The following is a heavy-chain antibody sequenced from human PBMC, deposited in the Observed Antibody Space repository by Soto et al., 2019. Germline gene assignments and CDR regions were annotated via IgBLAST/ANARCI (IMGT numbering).Heavy chain of an antibody. CDR1: GGSISSSSYY. Sequence: SETLSLTCTVSGGSISSSSYYWGWIRQPPGKGLEWIGSIYYSGSTYYNPSLKSRVTISVDTSKNQFSLKLSSVTAADTAVYYCARQVVVVPAVWARGAFDIWGQGTMVTVS. V-gene: IGHV4-39*01. D-gene: IGHD2-2*01. J-gene: IGHJ3*02. CDR2: IYYSGST. CDR3: ARQVVVVPAVWARGAFDI.